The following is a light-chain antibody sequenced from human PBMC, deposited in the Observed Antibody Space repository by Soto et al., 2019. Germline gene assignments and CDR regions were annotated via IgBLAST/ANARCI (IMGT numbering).Light chain of an antibody. V-gene: IGKV3-15*01. CDR1: QSVSSN. Sequence: EIVMTQSPATLFVSPGERATLSCRASQSVSSNLAWYQQKPGQAPRLLIYGASTRATGLPARFSGSGSGTEFTLTISSLQSEDFAVYYCQQYNNWPPLTFGQGTKVDI. CDR2: GAS. CDR3: QQYNNWPPLT. J-gene: IGKJ1*01.